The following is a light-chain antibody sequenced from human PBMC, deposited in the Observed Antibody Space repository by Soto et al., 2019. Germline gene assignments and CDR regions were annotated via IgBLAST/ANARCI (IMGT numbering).Light chain of an antibody. CDR3: QQYDYWPPIT. V-gene: IGKV3-20*01. Sequence: EIVLTQSPGTLSLSPGERATLSCRASQSFSSNYLAWYQHKPGQAPRLLIYDASSKATGTPDRFSGSGSGTDFTLTISSLEPEDFAVYYCQQYDYWPPITFGQGTRLEIK. J-gene: IGKJ5*01. CDR2: DAS. CDR1: QSFSSNY.